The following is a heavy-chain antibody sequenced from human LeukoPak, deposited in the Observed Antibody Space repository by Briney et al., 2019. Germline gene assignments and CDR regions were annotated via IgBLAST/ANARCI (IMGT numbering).Heavy chain of an antibody. CDR2: INPHSGGT. J-gene: IGHJ4*02. Sequence: ASVKVSCKASGFTFTGYYIHWVRQAPGQGLEWMGYINPHSGGTNSPQKFQGRVTMTTDTSISAAYMELSSLISDDTAMYYCVREGNELLSKNFDYSGQGTLVTVSS. CDR3: VREGNELLSKNFDY. D-gene: IGHD2-21*02. V-gene: IGHV1-2*02. CDR1: GFTFTGYY.